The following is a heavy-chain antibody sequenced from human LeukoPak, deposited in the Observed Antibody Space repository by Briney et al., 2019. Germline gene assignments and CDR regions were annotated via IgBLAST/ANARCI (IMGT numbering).Heavy chain of an antibody. D-gene: IGHD1-26*01. Sequence: ASVKVSCKASGYTFTDYYIHWVRQAPGQGLEWMGWVNPNSDDTYYAQKFQGRVTMTRDTSISTAYIELSRLRSDDTAVYYCARGRRILVGDTNAGDFFDYWGQGTLVTVSS. CDR2: VNPNSDDT. V-gene: IGHV1-2*02. CDR3: ARGRRILVGDTNAGDFFDY. J-gene: IGHJ4*02. CDR1: GYTFTDYY.